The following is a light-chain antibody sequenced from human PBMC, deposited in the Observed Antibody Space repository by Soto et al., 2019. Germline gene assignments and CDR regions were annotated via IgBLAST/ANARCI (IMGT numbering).Light chain of an antibody. CDR1: QSVSSY. J-gene: IGKJ4*01. V-gene: IGKV3-11*01. CDR3: QQRSNWPPLT. CDR2: DAS. Sequence: EIVLTQSPATLSLSPGERATLSCRASQSVSSYLAWYQQKPGQAPRLLIYDASNRATGIPARFSGSGSGTDFPLTISSLEPDDVAVYYGQQRSNWPPLTFGGGTKVEIK.